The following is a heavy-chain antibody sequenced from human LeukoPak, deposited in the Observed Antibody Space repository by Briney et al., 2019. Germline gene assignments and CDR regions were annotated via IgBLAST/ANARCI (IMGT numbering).Heavy chain of an antibody. CDR2: IYYSGST. CDR3: ARVSDSSGYYFLFDY. V-gene: IGHV4-59*01. J-gene: IGHJ4*02. D-gene: IGHD3-22*01. CDR1: GGSISSYY. Sequence: SETLSLTCTVSGGSISSYYWSWIRRPPGKGLEWIGYIYYSGSTNYNPSLKSRVTISVDTSKNQFSLKLSSVTAADTAVYYCARVSDSSGYYFLFDYWGQGTLVTVSS.